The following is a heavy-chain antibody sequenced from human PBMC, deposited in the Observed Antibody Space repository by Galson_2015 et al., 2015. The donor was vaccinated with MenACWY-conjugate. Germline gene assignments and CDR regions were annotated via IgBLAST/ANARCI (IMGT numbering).Heavy chain of an antibody. V-gene: IGHV3-30*03. CDR2: ISYDGNNK. CDR1: GFTFSHYG. D-gene: IGHD6-19*01. CDR3: ASVLSSGWTRQFDY. Sequence: SLRLSCAASGFTFSHYGMHWVRQAPGKGLEWVTAISYDGNNKYYADSVKGRFTISRDNSKNTVSLQMNGLTTEDTAVYFCASVLSSGWTRQFDYWGQGTLVAVSS. J-gene: IGHJ4*02.